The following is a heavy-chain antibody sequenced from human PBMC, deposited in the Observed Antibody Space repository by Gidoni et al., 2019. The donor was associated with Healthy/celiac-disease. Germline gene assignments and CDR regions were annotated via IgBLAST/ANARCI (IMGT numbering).Heavy chain of an antibody. CDR2: INPNSGGT. CDR3: ARQFDSSGYYLFDY. CDR1: GYTFTGYY. D-gene: IGHD3-22*01. Sequence: QVQLVQSGAEVKKPGASVKVSCKASGYTFTGYYMHWVRQAPGQGLEWMGGINPNSGGTNYAQKFQGWVTMTRDTSISTAYMELSRLRSDDTAVYYCARQFDSSGYYLFDYWGQGTLVTVSS. J-gene: IGHJ4*02. V-gene: IGHV1-2*04.